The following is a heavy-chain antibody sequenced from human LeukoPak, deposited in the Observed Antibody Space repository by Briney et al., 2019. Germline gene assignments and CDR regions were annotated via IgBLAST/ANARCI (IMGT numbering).Heavy chain of an antibody. CDR2: ISGSGGST. V-gene: IGHV3-23*01. J-gene: IGHJ3*02. CDR3: AKRLRDIVGARNAFDI. D-gene: IGHD1-26*01. Sequence: GGSLRLSCAASGFTFSRNAMSWVRQAPGKGLEWVSAISGSGGSTDYADSVKGRFTISRDNSKNTLYLQMSSLRAEDTAVYYCAKRLRDIVGARNAFDIWGQGTMVSVSS. CDR1: GFTFSRNA.